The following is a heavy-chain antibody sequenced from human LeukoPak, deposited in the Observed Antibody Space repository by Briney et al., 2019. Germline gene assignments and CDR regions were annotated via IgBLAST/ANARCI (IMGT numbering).Heavy chain of an antibody. CDR3: AKGRSSYDSSGYYCDY. Sequence: GGSLRLSCAASGFTFSSYAMSWVRQAPGKGLEWVSAISGSGGSTYYADSVKGRFTISRDNSKNTLYLQMNSLRADDTAVYYCAKGRSSYDSSGYYCDYWGQGTLVTVSS. J-gene: IGHJ4*02. CDR1: GFTFSSYA. D-gene: IGHD3-22*01. CDR2: ISGSGGST. V-gene: IGHV3-23*01.